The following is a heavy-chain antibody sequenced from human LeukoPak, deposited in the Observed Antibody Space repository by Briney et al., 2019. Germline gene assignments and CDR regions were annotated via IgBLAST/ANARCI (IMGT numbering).Heavy chain of an antibody. V-gene: IGHV1-69*01. Sequence: GSSVKVSCKASGGTFSSYAISWVRQAPGQGLEWMGGITPIFGTANYAQKFQGRVTITADESTSTAYMELSSLRSEDTAVYYCARGPVVVAARYDFDYWGQGTLVTVSS. D-gene: IGHD2-15*01. CDR1: GGTFSSYA. J-gene: IGHJ4*02. CDR2: ITPIFGTA. CDR3: ARGPVVVAARYDFDY.